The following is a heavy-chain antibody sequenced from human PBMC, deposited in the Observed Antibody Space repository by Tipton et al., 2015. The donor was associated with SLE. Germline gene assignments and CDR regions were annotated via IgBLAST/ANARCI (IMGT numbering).Heavy chain of an antibody. J-gene: IGHJ6*02. CDR2: VFNDGNT. CDR1: GGTITTSSYY. D-gene: IGHD5-12*01. V-gene: IGHV4-39*07. Sequence: TLSLTCTVSGGTITTSSYYWGWIRQPPGKGLEWIGSVFNDGNTYDNPSLKSRVTISVDTSKNQFSLKLSSVTVADTAVYYCARSGSDYDHYYYAMDVWGQGTTVTVSS. CDR3: ARSGSDYDHYYYAMDV.